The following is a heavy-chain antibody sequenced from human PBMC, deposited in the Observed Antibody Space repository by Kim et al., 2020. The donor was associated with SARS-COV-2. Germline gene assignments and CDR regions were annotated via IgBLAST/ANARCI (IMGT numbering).Heavy chain of an antibody. CDR3: VKGPYCSSTRCYGGNAFDI. D-gene: IGHD2-2*01. Sequence: GGSLRLSCSASGFTFSSYAMHWVRQAPGKGLEYVSAISSNGGSTYYADSVKGRFTISRDNSKNTLYLQMSSLRAEDTAVYYCVKGPYCSSTRCYGGNAFDIWGQGTMVTVSS. V-gene: IGHV3-64D*06. J-gene: IGHJ3*02. CDR2: ISSNGGST. CDR1: GFTFSSYA.